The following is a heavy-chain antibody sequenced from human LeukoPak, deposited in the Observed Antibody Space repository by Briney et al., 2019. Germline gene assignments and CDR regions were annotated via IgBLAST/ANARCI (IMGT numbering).Heavy chain of an antibody. J-gene: IGHJ6*03. V-gene: IGHV3-21*01. CDR3: ARPYSSDHYMDV. Sequence: GGSLRLSCAASGFTFSSYGMNWVRQAPGKGLEWVSSISSSSSYIYYADSVKGRFTISRDNAKNSLYLQMNSLRAEDTAVYYCARPYSSDHYMDVWGKGTTVTISS. D-gene: IGHD6-19*01. CDR1: GFTFSSYG. CDR2: ISSSSSYI.